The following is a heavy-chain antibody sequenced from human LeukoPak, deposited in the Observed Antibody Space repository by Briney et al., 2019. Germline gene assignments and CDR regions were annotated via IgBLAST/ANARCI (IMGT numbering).Heavy chain of an antibody. CDR1: GGSINSYY. V-gene: IGHV4-59*08. J-gene: IGHJ6*02. Sequence: SETLSLTCTVSGGSINSYYWSWIRQPPGKGLEWIGYIYYSGSTNYNPSLKSRVTISVDTSKNQFSLKLSSVTAADTAVYYCARHDDYGSGSYRSFGMDVWGQGTTVTVSS. CDR2: IYYSGST. D-gene: IGHD3-10*01. CDR3: ARHDDYGSGSYRSFGMDV.